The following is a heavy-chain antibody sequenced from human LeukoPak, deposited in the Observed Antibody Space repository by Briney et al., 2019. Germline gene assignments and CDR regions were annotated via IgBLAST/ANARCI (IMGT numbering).Heavy chain of an antibody. V-gene: IGHV4-39*01. CDR2: IYYSGST. CDR3: ARGGEEYYFDY. Sequence: PSETLSLTCTVSGGSISSSSYYWGWIRQPPGKGLEWIGSIYYSGSTYYNPSLKSRVTISVDTSKNQFSLKLSSVTAADTAVYYCARGGEEYYFDYWGQGTLVTVSS. D-gene: IGHD2-21*01. J-gene: IGHJ4*02. CDR1: GGSISSSSYY.